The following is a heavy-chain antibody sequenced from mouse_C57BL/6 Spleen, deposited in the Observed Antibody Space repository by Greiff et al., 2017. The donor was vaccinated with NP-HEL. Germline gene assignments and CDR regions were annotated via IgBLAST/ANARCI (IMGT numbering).Heavy chain of an antibody. Sequence: EVHLVESGPELVKPGASVKISCKASGYSFTGYYMNWVKQSPEKSLEWIGEINPSTGGTTYNQKFKAKATLTVDKSSSTAYMQLKSLTSEDSAVYYCARNYYYGSSDYWGQGTTLTVSS. CDR1: GYSFTGYY. V-gene: IGHV1-42*01. J-gene: IGHJ2*01. D-gene: IGHD1-1*01. CDR2: INPSTGGT. CDR3: ARNYYYGSSDY.